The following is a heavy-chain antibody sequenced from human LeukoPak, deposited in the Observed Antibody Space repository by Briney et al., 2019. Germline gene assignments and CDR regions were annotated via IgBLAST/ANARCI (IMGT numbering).Heavy chain of an antibody. CDR3: ARGRPGDYFDY. CDR1: GYTFTGYF. J-gene: IGHJ4*02. Sequence: ASVKVSCKASGYTFTGYFMHWVRQAPGQGLEWMGWINPNSGGTSYLQNFQGRVTMTRDTSISTAYMDLSRLRSDDTAVYYCARGRPGDYFDYWGQGTLVTVSS. V-gene: IGHV1-2*02. D-gene: IGHD6-25*01. CDR2: INPNSGGT.